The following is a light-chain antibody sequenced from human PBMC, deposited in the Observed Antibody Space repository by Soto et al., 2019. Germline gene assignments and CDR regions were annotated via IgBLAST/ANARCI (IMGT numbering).Light chain of an antibody. CDR1: SSDVGSYNL. CDR2: EGS. J-gene: IGLJ1*01. V-gene: IGLV2-23*01. Sequence: QSVLTQPASVSGSPGQSITISCTGTSSDVGSYNLVSWYQQHPGKAPKLMICEGSKRPSGVSNRFSGSKSGNTASLTISGLQAEDEADYYCCSYAGSSFYVFGSGTKLTVL. CDR3: CSYAGSSFYV.